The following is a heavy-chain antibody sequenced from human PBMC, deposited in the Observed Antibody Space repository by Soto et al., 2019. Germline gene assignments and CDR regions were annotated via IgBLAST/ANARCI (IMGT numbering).Heavy chain of an antibody. CDR3: ARSNRPPPIFGVVITLAYYGMDV. Sequence: EASVKVSCKASGGTFSSYAISWVRQAPGQGLEWMGGIIPIFGTANYAQKFQGRVTITADESTSTAYMELSSLRSEDTAVYYCARSNRPPPIFGVVITLAYYGMDVWGQGTTVTVSS. CDR1: GGTFSSYA. V-gene: IGHV1-69*13. CDR2: IIPIFGTA. J-gene: IGHJ6*02. D-gene: IGHD3-3*01.